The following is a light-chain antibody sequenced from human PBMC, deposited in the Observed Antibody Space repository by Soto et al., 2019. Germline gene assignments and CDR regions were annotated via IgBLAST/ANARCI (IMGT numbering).Light chain of an antibody. Sequence: QSVLTQPPSVSAAPGQRVTISCSGSDSNIGNHYVSRYQQLPGTAPKVLIYDDNKRPSGTPDRFSGSKSGTSATLGITGLQTGDEADYYCGTWDSSLTAVVFGGGTKLTVL. V-gene: IGLV1-51*01. CDR1: DSNIGNHY. CDR3: GTWDSSLTAVV. CDR2: DDN. J-gene: IGLJ2*01.